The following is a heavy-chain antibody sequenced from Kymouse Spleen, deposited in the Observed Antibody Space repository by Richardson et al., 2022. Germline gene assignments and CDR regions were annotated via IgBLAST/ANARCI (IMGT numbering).Heavy chain of an antibody. J-gene: IGHJ5*02. CDR1: GFTFSSYW. V-gene: IGHV3-7*01. CDR2: IKQDGSEK. CDR3: ARGHYSNYDWFDP. Sequence: EVQLVESGGGLVQPGGSLRLSCAASGFTFSSYWMSWVRQAPGKGLEWVANIKQDGSEKYYVDSVKGRFTISRDNAKNSLYLQMNSLRAEDTAVYYCARGHYSNYDWFDPWGQGTLVTVSS. D-gene: IGHD4-11,IGHD4-11*01.